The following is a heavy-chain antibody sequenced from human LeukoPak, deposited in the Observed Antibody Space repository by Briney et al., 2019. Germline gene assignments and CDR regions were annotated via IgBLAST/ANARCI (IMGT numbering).Heavy chain of an antibody. CDR2: IHHTGMT. CDR1: RGSISSSNW. D-gene: IGHD3-10*01. Sequence: SETLSLTCAVSRGSISSSNWWSWVRQPPGKGLEWIGEIHHTGMTNYNPSLKSRVTISVDTSKNQFSLKLSSVTAADTAVYYCARTRYYYNSRSYGAPYYFDYWGQGTLVTVST. V-gene: IGHV4-4*02. CDR3: ARTRYYYNSRSYGAPYYFDY. J-gene: IGHJ4*02.